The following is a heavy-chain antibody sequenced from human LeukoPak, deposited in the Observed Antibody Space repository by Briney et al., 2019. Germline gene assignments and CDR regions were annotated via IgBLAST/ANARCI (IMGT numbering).Heavy chain of an antibody. J-gene: IGHJ1*01. CDR3: AKIGAVAGTYFQH. D-gene: IGHD6-19*01. V-gene: IGHV4-39*01. Sequence: SETLSLTCTVSGGSISSSSYYWGWIRQPPGKGLEWIGSIYYSGSTYYNPSLKGRVTISVDTSKNQFSLKLGSVTAADTAVYYCAKIGAVAGTYFQHWGQGTLVTVSS. CDR1: GGSISSSSYY. CDR2: IYYSGST.